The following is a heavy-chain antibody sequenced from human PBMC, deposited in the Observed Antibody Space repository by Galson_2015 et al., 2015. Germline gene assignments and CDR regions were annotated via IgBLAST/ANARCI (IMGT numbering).Heavy chain of an antibody. CDR2: ISSSGVNI. Sequence: SLRLSCAASGFTFSGYDMSWVRQAPGMGLECVSYISSSGVNIYYADSVKGRFTISRDNAKNSLYLQMNSLRAEDTAVYYCARGLTKLFDYWGQGTLVTVSS. D-gene: IGHD1-1*01. V-gene: IGHV3-48*03. CDR1: GFTFSGYD. CDR3: ARGLTKLFDY. J-gene: IGHJ4*02.